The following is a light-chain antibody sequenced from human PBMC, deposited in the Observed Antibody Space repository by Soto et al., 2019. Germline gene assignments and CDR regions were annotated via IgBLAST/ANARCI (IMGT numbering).Light chain of an antibody. J-gene: IGKJ2*03. CDR2: GAS. Sequence: ESVLTQSPGTLSLSPGERATLSCRASQRVTNDYLAWYQQKPGQAPRILIYGASNRPAGIPERFIGSGSGRDFTLTIDRLEPEDFAVYYCQQYGRFYVYSFGQGTRLEI. CDR1: QRVTNDY. V-gene: IGKV3-20*01. CDR3: QQYGRFYVYS.